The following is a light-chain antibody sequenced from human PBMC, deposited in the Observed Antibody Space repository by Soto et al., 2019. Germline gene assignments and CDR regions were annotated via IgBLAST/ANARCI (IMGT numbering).Light chain of an antibody. CDR3: GTWDSSLSAGV. Sequence: QSVLTQPPSVSAAPGQKVTISCSGSSSNIGSNYVSWYQQLPGTAPKLLIYDNNKRPLRIPDRFSGSKSGTSATLGITGLQTGDEADYYCGTWDSSLSAGVFGGGTKLTVL. J-gene: IGLJ3*02. CDR1: SSNIGSNY. CDR2: DNN. V-gene: IGLV1-51*01.